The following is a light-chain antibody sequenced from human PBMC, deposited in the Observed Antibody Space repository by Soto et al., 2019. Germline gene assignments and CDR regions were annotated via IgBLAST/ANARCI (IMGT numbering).Light chain of an antibody. Sequence: DIQMTQTPSTLSASVGDRVTISCRASQSISDWLAWYQQKPGKAPRLLIYRASTLQSGVPSRFRGSGSGTDFTLTISSLQPSDFATYYCQQYNTYPLTFGGGTKVEI. V-gene: IGKV1-5*03. J-gene: IGKJ4*01. CDR1: QSISDW. CDR3: QQYNTYPLT. CDR2: RAS.